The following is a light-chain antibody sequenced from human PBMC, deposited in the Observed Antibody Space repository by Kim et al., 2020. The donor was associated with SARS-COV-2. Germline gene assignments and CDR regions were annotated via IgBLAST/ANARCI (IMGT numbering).Light chain of an antibody. CDR1: QSVNIN. CDR2: GAS. V-gene: IGKV3D-15*01. Sequence: EIVMTQSPATLSVSPGERAALSCRASQSVNINLAWYQQKPGQAPRLLVYGASGRATGIPSRFSGSGSGTDFTLTVSSLQSEDVAVYYCQQYDVWPLTFGGGTKVDIK. CDR3: QQYDVWPLT. J-gene: IGKJ4*01.